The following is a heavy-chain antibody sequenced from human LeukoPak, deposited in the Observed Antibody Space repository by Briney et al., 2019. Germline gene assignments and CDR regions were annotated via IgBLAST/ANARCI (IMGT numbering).Heavy chain of an antibody. Sequence: ASVKVSCKASGYTFTSYYMHWVRQAPGQGLEWMGIINPSGGSTSYAQKFQGRVTMTRDMSTSTAYMEVSRLRSDDTAMYYCARVNGYCNGGTCYTDYWGQGTLVTVSS. D-gene: IGHD2-15*01. CDR2: INPSGGST. CDR3: ARVNGYCNGGTCYTDY. J-gene: IGHJ4*02. V-gene: IGHV1-46*01. CDR1: GYTFTSYY.